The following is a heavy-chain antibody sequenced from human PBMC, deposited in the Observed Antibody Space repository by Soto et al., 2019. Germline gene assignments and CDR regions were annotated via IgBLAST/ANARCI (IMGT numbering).Heavy chain of an antibody. CDR2: INAGDGNT. J-gene: IGHJ6*03. CDR3: AREIVGLSRRCSGGSCDKSYYYYYYMDV. Sequence: GASVQVSCKASGYTFTSYAMHWVRQAPGQRLEWMGWINAGDGNTKYSQKFQGRVTITRDTSASTAYMELSSLRSEDTAVYYCAREIVGLSRRCSGGSCDKSYYYYYYMDVWGKGTTVTVSS. V-gene: IGHV1-3*01. CDR1: GYTFTSYA. D-gene: IGHD2-15*01.